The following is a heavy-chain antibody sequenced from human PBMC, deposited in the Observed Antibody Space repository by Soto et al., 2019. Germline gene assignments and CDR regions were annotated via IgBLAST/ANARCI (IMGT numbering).Heavy chain of an antibody. CDR1: GFTFRNYV. D-gene: IGHD2-21*02. Sequence: GGSLRLSCPASGFTFRNYVMSWVRQAPGKGLEWGSGITGRGGSTHFADFAKGRFTISRDNSKNTLYLQMSSLRGEDTAVYYCAKGSYCGGDCYSSQFDYWGQGALVTVSS. V-gene: IGHV3-23*01. J-gene: IGHJ4*02. CDR3: AKGSYCGGDCYSSQFDY. CDR2: ITGRGGST.